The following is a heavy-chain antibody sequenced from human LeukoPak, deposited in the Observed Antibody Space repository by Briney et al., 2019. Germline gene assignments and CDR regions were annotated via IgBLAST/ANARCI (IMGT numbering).Heavy chain of an antibody. J-gene: IGHJ4*02. CDR2: IYPGDSDT. V-gene: IGHV5-51*01. CDR1: GYSFTSYW. D-gene: IGHD2-2*02. Sequence: PGESLKISCKGSGYSFTSYWIGWVRQMPGKGLEWMGIIYPGDSDTRYSPSFQGQVTISADKSISTAYLQWSSLKASDTAMYYCARWSPSPGCSSTSCYIGGGVDYWGQGTLVTVSS. CDR3: ARWSPSPGCSSTSCYIGGGVDY.